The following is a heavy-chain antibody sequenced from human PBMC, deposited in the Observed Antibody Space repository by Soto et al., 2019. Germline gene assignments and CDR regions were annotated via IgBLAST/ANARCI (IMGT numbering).Heavy chain of an antibody. D-gene: IGHD3-16*01. CDR2: ISSSSSYI. CDR3: ARLAVTTFGAFDI. V-gene: IGHV3-21*01. CDR1: GFTFSSYS. Sequence: GGSLRLSCAASGFTFSSYSMNWVRQAPGKGLEWVSSISSSSSYIYYADSVKGRFTISRDNAKNSLYLQMNSLRAEDTAVYYCARLAVTTFGAFDIWGQGTMVTVSS. J-gene: IGHJ3*02.